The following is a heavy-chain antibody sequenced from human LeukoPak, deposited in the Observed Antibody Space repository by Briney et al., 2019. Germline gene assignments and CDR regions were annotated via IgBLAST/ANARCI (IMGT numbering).Heavy chain of an antibody. J-gene: IGHJ4*02. D-gene: IGHD5-24*01. CDR2: INRNGDSL. V-gene: IGHV3-20*04. CDR1: GFTFNDYG. CDR3: ARRIEMATVGFDH. Sequence: GGSLTLSCAASGFTFNDYGMTWIRQAPGKGLEWVSGINRNGDSLGYADSVKGRFTISRNNAKNSLYLQMDNLRAEDTAFYYCARRIEMATVGFDHWGQGALVTVSS.